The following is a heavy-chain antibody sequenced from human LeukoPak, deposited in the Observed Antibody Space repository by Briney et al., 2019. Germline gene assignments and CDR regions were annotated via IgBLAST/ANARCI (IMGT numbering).Heavy chain of an antibody. CDR2: ISSSGSTM. J-gene: IGHJ4*02. V-gene: IGHV3-48*03. CDR3: ARDLEGSGSFYRPSYDY. Sequence: PGGSLRLSCAASGFTFSSYEMNWVRQAPGKGLEWVSYISSSGSTMYYADSVKGRFTISRDNAKNSLYLQMNSLRAEDTAVYYCARDLEGSGSFYRPSYDYWGQGTLVTVSS. CDR1: GFTFSSYE. D-gene: IGHD3-10*01.